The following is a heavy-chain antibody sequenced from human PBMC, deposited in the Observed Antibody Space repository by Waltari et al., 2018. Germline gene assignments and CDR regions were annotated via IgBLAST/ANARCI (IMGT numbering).Heavy chain of an antibody. CDR1: GYTFPGYY. CDR3: ARSLATVTPLDP. Sequence: QVQLVQSGAEVKKPGASVKVSCKASGYTFPGYYMHWVRQAPGQGLEWMGWINPNSGGKNYAQKFQGRVTMTRDTSISTAYMELSRLRSDDTAVYYCARSLATVTPLDPWGQGTLVTVSS. J-gene: IGHJ5*02. CDR2: INPNSGGK. V-gene: IGHV1-2*02. D-gene: IGHD4-17*01.